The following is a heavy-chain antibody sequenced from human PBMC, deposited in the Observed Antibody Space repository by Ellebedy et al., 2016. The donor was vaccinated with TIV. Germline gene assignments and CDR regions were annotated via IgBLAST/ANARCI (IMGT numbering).Heavy chain of an antibody. CDR3: ARGSATFFGVVKPLDY. CDR2: IKQDGSEK. Sequence: GESLKISCAAFSSYWMSWVRQAPGKGLEWVANIKQDGSEKYYVDSVKGRFTISRDNSKNSFYLQMNSLRAEDTAVYFCARGSATFFGVVKPLDYWGQGTLVTVSS. CDR1: SSYW. J-gene: IGHJ4*02. D-gene: IGHD3-3*01. V-gene: IGHV3-7*01.